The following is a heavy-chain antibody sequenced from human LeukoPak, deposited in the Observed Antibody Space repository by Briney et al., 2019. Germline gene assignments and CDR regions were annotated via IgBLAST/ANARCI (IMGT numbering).Heavy chain of an antibody. CDR1: GFTLSTYA. D-gene: IGHD2-15*01. V-gene: IGHV3-23*01. Sequence: PGGSLRLSCAASGFTLSTYAMTWVRQAPGKGLEWVSVISGSGGSTYYADSVKGRFTLSRDNSKNTLYLQMNSLRAEDTAVYYCAKSIGGVVVVAADYWGQGTLVTVSS. CDR3: AKSIGGVVVVAADY. J-gene: IGHJ4*02. CDR2: ISGSGGST.